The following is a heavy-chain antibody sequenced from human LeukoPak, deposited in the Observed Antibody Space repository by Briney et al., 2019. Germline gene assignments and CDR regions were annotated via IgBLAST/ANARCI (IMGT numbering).Heavy chain of an antibody. V-gene: IGHV1-8*01. D-gene: IGHD2-21*02. CDR3: ARGVRCGGDCYSGWFDP. CDR2: MNPNSGNT. CDR1: GYTFTSYD. J-gene: IGHJ5*02. Sequence: ASVKVSCKASGYTFTSYDINWVRQATGQGLEWMGWMNPNSGNTGYAQKFQGRVTMTRNTSISTAYMELSSLRSEDTAVHYCARGVRCGGDCYSGWFDPWGHGTLVTVSS.